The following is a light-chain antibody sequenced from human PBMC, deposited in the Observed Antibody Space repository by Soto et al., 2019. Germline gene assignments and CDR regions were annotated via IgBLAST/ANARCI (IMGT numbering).Light chain of an antibody. J-gene: IGKJ2*01. V-gene: IGKV3-20*01. CDR3: QEYGSSPGT. CDR2: GTS. CDR1: PSVSSSY. Sequence: EIVLTQSPGTLSLSPGERATLSCRASPSVSSSYLAWYKQKPGQAPRLLMYGTSSRATGIPDRFSGSGSGTDFTLAISRLEPEDVAVYYCQEYGSSPGTFGQGTKLEIK.